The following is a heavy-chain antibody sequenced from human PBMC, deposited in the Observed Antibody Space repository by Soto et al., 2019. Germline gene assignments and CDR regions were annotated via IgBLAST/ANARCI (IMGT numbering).Heavy chain of an antibody. D-gene: IGHD3-22*01. CDR1: GYTFTGYY. V-gene: IGHV1-46*01. CDR3: ARAYYYDSSGYPAGMDV. CDR2: INPSGGST. Sequence: ASVKVSCKASGYTFTGYYIHWVRQAPGQGLEWMGIINPSGGSTSYAQKFQGRVTMTRDTSTSTVYMELSSLRSEDTAVYYCARAYYYDSSGYPAGMDVWGQGTTVTVSS. J-gene: IGHJ6*02.